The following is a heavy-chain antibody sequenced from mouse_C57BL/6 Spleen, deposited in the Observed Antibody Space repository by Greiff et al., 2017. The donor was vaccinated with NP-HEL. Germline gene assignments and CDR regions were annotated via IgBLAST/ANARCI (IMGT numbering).Heavy chain of an antibody. V-gene: IGHV1-59*01. D-gene: IGHD1-1*01. Sequence: QVQLQQPGAELVRPGTSVKLSCKASGYTFTSYWMHWVKQRPGQGLEWIGVIDPSDSYTNYNQKFKGKATLTVDTSSSTAYMQLSSLTSEDSAVYYCARPGSSYYYAMDYWGQGTSVTVSS. CDR2: IDPSDSYT. CDR3: ARPGSSYYYAMDY. CDR1: GYTFTSYW. J-gene: IGHJ4*01.